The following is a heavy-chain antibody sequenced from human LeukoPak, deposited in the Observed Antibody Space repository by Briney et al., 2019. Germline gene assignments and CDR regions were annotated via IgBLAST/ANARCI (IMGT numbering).Heavy chain of an antibody. Sequence: SETLSLTCAVSGYSISSGYYWGWIRQPPGKGLEWIGSIYHSGSTYYNPSLKSRVTISVDTSKNQFSLKLSSVTAADTAVYYCAISRYDFWSGYIAGWFDPWGQGTLVTVSS. V-gene: IGHV4-38-2*01. D-gene: IGHD3-3*01. J-gene: IGHJ5*02. CDR2: IYHSGST. CDR1: GYSISSGYY. CDR3: AISRYDFWSGYIAGWFDP.